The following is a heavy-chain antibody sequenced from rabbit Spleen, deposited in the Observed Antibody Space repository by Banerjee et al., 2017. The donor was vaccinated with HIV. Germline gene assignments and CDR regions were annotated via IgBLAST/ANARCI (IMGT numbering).Heavy chain of an antibody. CDR1: GFSFSSSSY. V-gene: IGHV1S45*01. CDR3: ARDLVAVIGWNFNL. D-gene: IGHD1-1*01. J-gene: IGHJ4*01. Sequence: QEQLVESGGGLVQPGGSLKLSCTASGFSFSSSSYMCWVRQAPGKGLEWIACINAVTGKPVYATWAKGRFTISKASSTTVTLQLTSLTAADTATYFCARDLVAVIGWNFNLWGQGTLVTVS. CDR2: INAVTGKP.